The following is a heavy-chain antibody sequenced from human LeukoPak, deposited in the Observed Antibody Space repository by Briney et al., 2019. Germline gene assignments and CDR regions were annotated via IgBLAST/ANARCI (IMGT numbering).Heavy chain of an antibody. J-gene: IGHJ6*02. Sequence: PGGSLSLYCAASGFTFSSYGMQWVRQAPGKGLEGVAVIWYDGSNKYYADSVKGRFTISRDNSKNTLYLQMNSLRAEATAVYYCARRPDYGSGSYYTLYYYYGMDVWGQGTTVTVSS. V-gene: IGHV3-33*01. CDR1: GFTFSSYG. CDR2: IWYDGSNK. D-gene: IGHD3-10*01. CDR3: ARRPDYGSGSYYTLYYYYGMDV.